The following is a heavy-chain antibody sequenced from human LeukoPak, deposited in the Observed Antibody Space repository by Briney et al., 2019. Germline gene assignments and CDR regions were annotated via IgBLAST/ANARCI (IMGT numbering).Heavy chain of an antibody. CDR2: ISGSGVNT. J-gene: IGHJ5*02. D-gene: IGHD2-8*01. Sequence: GGSLTLSCAASGFTFSSYALSWVRQAPGKGLEWVSTISGSGVNTYYADSVKGRFTISRDNSRTSLYLQMTSLRAEDTAVYYCAKGRPDNGWFDPWGQGTLVTVSS. CDR1: GFTFSSYA. CDR3: AKGRPDNGWFDP. V-gene: IGHV3-23*01.